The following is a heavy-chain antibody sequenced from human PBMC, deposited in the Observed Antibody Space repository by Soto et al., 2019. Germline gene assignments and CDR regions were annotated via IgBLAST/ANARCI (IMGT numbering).Heavy chain of an antibody. CDR1: GFTFRDYA. D-gene: IGHD3-16*01. Sequence: EVQLVESGGDLVQPGRSLRLSCAATGFTFRDYAMHWVRQAPGKGLEWVSGIKWNGDVIGYADSVKGRFTISGDNAKNSLYLQMNSLRAEDTALYYCAKDIRLYDYGMDVWGQGTTVTVSS. CDR3: AKDIRLYDYGMDV. J-gene: IGHJ6*02. V-gene: IGHV3-9*01. CDR2: IKWNGDVI.